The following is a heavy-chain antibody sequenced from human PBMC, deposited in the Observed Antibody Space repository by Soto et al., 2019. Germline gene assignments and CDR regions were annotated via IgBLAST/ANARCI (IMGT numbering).Heavy chain of an antibody. CDR3: ARGRKYLIVVVPAATSQFDY. CDR2: IYYSGST. CDR1: RGSMNNYY. V-gene: IGHV4-59*12. D-gene: IGHD2-2*01. J-gene: IGHJ4*02. Sequence: SETLSLTCTVFRGSMNNYYWSWIRQPPGKGLEWIGYIYYSGSTNYNPSLKSRVTISVDTSKNQFSLKLSSVTAADTAVYYCARGRKYLIVVVPAATSQFDYWGQGTLVTVSS.